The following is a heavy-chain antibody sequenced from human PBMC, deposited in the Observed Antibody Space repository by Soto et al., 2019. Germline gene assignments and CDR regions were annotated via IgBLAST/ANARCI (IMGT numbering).Heavy chain of an antibody. J-gene: IGHJ4*02. D-gene: IGHD3-10*01. CDR1: GGSISSYS. CDR3: ASTIAHYGSGSYYPGY. CDR2: MYHSGST. V-gene: IGHV4-59*06. Sequence: SETLSLTCTVSGGSISSYSWSWIRQPPGKGLEWIGYMYHSGSTYYNPSLKSRVTISVDTSKNQFSLKLSSVTAADTAVYYCASTIAHYGSGSYYPGYWGQGTLVTVSS.